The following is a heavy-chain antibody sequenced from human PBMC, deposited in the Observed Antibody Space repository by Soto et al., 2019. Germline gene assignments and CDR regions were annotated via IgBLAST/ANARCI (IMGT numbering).Heavy chain of an antibody. CDR2: ISAYNGNT. CDR1: GYTFTSYG. J-gene: IGHJ4*02. V-gene: IGHV1-18*04. CDR3: ARALIRITMIVVVTPGYFDY. Sequence: EASVKVSFKASGYTFTSYGISWLRQAPGQGLEWMGWISAYNGNTNYAQKLQGRVTMTTDTSTSTAYMELRSLRSDDTAVYYCARALIRITMIVVVTPGYFDYWGQGTLVTVSS. D-gene: IGHD3-22*01.